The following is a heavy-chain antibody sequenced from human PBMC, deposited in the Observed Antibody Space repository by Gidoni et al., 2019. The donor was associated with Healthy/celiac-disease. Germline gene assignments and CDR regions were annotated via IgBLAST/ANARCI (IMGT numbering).Heavy chain of an antibody. CDR3: ARVVKASRIAAAVFDY. CDR1: GFTFSSYW. D-gene: IGHD6-13*01. V-gene: IGHV3-74*01. CDR2: INSDGSST. J-gene: IGHJ4*02. Sequence: EVQLVESGGGLVQPGGSLRLSCAASGFTFSSYWMHWVRQAPGKGLVWVSRINSDGSSTSYADSVKGRFTISRDNAKNTLYLQMNSLRAEDTAVYYCARVVKASRIAAAVFDYWGQGTLVTVSS.